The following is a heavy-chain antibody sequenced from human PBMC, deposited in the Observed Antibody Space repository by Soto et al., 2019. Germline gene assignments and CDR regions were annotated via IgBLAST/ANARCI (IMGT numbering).Heavy chain of an antibody. CDR3: ARGEMATTSYYYSGMDV. Sequence: QVQLVQSGAEVKKPGSSVKVSCKASGGTFSSYAISWVRQAPGQGLEWMGGIIPIFGTANYAQKFQGRVTMTADKSTSTAYMELRSLRSEDTAVYYCARGEMATTSYYYSGMDVWGQGTTVTVSS. V-gene: IGHV1-69*06. J-gene: IGHJ6*02. D-gene: IGHD5-12*01. CDR2: IIPIFGTA. CDR1: GGTFSSYA.